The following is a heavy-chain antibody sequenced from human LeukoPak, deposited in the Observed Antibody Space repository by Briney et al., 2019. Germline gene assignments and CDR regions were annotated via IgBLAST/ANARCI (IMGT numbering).Heavy chain of an antibody. CDR2: ISPYNGNT. V-gene: IGHV1-18*01. CDR1: GYTFASYG. J-gene: IGHJ5*02. CDR3: YCCDFWSGKILDP. Sequence: ASVKVSCKASGYTFASYGISWVRQAPGHGPEWMGWISPYNGNTNYAQKLQGRVTMTTDASTTTAYMELRSLRSDDTAVYYCYCCDFWSGKILDPWGQGTLVTVSS. D-gene: IGHD3-3*01.